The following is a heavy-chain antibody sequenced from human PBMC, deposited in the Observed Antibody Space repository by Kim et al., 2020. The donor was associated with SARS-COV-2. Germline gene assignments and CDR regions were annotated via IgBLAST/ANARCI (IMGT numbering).Heavy chain of an antibody. D-gene: IGHD5-12*01. CDR3: ARELDLRVATTPGNRY. V-gene: IGHV3-7*01. CDR2: IKQDGSEK. CDR1: GFTFSSYW. Sequence: GGSLRLSCAASGFTFSSYWMSWVRQAPGKGLEWVANIKQDGSEKYYVDSVKGRFTISRDNARNSVYLQMNSLRVEDTAVYYCARELDLRVATTPGNRYWRQGSLLTVPS. J-gene: IGHJ4*02.